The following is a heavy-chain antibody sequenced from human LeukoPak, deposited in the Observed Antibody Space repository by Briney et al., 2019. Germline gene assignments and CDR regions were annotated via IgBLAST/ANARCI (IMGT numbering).Heavy chain of an antibody. Sequence: SETLSLTCTVSGGSIGSSSHYWGWIRQPPGKGLEWIASISYSGRTYYNPSLKSRVTMSVDTSKNQFSLKLSSATAADTAVYYCARDGSDNWGLFDSWGQGTLVTVSS. CDR2: ISYSGRT. J-gene: IGHJ4*02. D-gene: IGHD1-1*01. V-gene: IGHV4-39*07. CDR1: GGSIGSSSHY. CDR3: ARDGSDNWGLFDS.